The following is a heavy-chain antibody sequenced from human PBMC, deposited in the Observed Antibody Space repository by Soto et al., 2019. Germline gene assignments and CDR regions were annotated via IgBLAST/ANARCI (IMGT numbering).Heavy chain of an antibody. CDR1: GFTFSSYG. CDR2: ISYDGSNK. D-gene: IGHD3-3*01. V-gene: IGHV3-30*18. J-gene: IGHJ6*02. CDR3: AKDVFRFLEWLAFYGMDV. Sequence: QVQLVESGGGVVQPGRSLRLSCAASGFTFSSYGMHWVRQAPGKGLEWVAVISYDGSNKYYADSVKGRFTSSRDNSKNTLYLQMNSMRAEDTAVYYCAKDVFRFLEWLAFYGMDVWGQGTTVTVSS.